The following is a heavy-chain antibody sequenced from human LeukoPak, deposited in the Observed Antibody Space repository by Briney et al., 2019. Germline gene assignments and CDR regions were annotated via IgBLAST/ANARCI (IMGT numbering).Heavy chain of an antibody. CDR2: IYYSGNT. V-gene: IGHV4-59*01. D-gene: IGHD2/OR15-2a*01. J-gene: IGHJ3*02. CDR3: ARCGGGHVSAALDI. CDR1: GGSISGYY. Sequence: SETLSLTCTVSGGSISGYYWSWIRQPPGKGLEWIAYIYYSGNTNYNPSLKSRVTISVDTSKNQFSLNLSSVTAADTAVYYCARCGGGHVSAALDIWGQGTMVTVSS.